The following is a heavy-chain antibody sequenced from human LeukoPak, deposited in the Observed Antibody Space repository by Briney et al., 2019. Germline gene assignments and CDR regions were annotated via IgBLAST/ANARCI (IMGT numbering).Heavy chain of an antibody. V-gene: IGHV1-69*13. CDR2: IIPIFGTA. CDR1: GGTCSSYA. D-gene: IGHD6-19*01. CDR3: ARGVAVAGTIDRSVFPYYFDY. J-gene: IGHJ4*02. Sequence: SVKVSCKASGGTCSSYAISWVRQAPGQGLEWMGGIIPIFGTANYAQKFQGRVTITADESTSTAYMELSSLRSEDTAVYYCARGVAVAGTIDRSVFPYYFDYWGQGTLVTVSS.